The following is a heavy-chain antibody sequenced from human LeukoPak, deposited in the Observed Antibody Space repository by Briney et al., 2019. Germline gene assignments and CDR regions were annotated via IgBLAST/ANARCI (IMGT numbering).Heavy chain of an antibody. CDR3: ARAFHDGDPAWVSGWFDP. V-gene: IGHV1-18*01. D-gene: IGHD4-17*01. J-gene: IGHJ5*02. Sequence: ASVKVSCKASGYTFTSYGISWVRQAPGQGLEWMGWISAYNGNTNYAQKLQGRVTMTTDTSTSTAYMELSRLRSDDTAVYYCARAFHDGDPAWVSGWFDPWGQGTLVTVSS. CDR1: GYTFTSYG. CDR2: ISAYNGNT.